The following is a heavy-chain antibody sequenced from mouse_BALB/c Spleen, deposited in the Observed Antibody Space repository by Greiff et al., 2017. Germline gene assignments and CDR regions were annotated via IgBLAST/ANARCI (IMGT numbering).Heavy chain of an antibody. D-gene: IGHD1-1*01. V-gene: IGHV2-2*02. J-gene: IGHJ2*01. CDR2: IWSGGST. CDR3: ARGPYYYGTLYYFDY. CDR1: GFSLTSYG. Sequence: QVQLKESGPGLVQPSQSLSITCTVSGFSLTSYGVHWVRQSPGKGLEWLGVIWSGGSTDYNAAFISRLSISTDNSKSQVFFKMNSLQANDTAIYYCARGPYYYGTLYYFDYWGQGTTLTVSS.